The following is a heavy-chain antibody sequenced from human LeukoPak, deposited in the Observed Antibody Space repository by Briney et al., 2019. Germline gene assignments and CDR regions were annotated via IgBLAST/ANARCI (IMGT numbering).Heavy chain of an antibody. Sequence: PGGSLRLSCAASGFTFSGFGMHWVRQPPGKGLEWIGEINHSGSTNYNPSLKSRVTISVDTSKNQFSLKLSSVTAADTAVYYCARRIGGAFDIWGQGTMVTVSS. CDR2: INHSGST. V-gene: IGHV4-34*01. D-gene: IGHD2-15*01. J-gene: IGHJ3*02. CDR3: ARRIGGAFDI. CDR1: GFTFSGFG.